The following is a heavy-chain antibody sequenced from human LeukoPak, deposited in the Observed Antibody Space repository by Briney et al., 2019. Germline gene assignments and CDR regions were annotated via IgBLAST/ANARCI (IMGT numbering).Heavy chain of an antibody. D-gene: IGHD1-26*01. J-gene: IGHJ6*02. Sequence: KPSETLSLTCAVYGGSFSGYYWSWIRQPPGKGLEWIGEINHSGSTNYNPSLKSRVTISVDTSKNQFSLKLSSVTAADTAVYHCARGDVGATLDFYYFDMDVWGRGTTVTVSS. V-gene: IGHV4-34*01. CDR1: GGSFSGYY. CDR2: INHSGST. CDR3: ARGDVGATLDFYYFDMDV.